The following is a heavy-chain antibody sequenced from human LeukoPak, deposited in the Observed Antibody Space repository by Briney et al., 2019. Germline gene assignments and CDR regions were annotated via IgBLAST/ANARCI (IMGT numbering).Heavy chain of an antibody. CDR3: ARAQLYYYGSGIYYFDY. CDR1: GGTFSSYA. J-gene: IGHJ4*02. CDR2: IIPIFGTA. V-gene: IGHV1-69*13. D-gene: IGHD3-10*01. Sequence: AASVKVSCKASGGTFSSYAITWVRQAPRQGLEWMGGIIPIFGTANYAQKFQGRVTITADESTSTAYMELSSLRSEDTAMYYCARAQLYYYGSGIYYFDYWGQGTLVTVSS.